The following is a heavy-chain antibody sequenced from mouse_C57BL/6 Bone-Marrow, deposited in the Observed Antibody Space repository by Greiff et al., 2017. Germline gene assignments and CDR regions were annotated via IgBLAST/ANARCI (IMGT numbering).Heavy chain of an antibody. CDR1: GFTFSDYY. CDR2: INYDGSST. V-gene: IGHV5-16*01. CDR3: ARVGWLPSMYY. J-gene: IGHJ4*01. Sequence: EVMLVESEGGLVQPGSSMKLSCTASGFTFSDYYMAWVRQVPEKGLEWVANINYDGSSTYYLASLKSRFIISSDNAKNILYLQMSSRKSENTATYYCARVGWLPSMYYWGQGTSVTVSS. D-gene: IGHD2-3*01.